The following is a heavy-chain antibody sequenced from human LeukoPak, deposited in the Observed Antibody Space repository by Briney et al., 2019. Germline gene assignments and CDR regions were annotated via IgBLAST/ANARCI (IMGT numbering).Heavy chain of an antibody. Sequence: PSETLSLTCTVSGYSISSGYYWGWIRQPPGKGLEWIGGIYHSGITYYNPSLKSRVTISADTPKNQFSLKLSSVTAADTAMYYCARDRHEPGPWGPGTMVTVSS. CDR3: ARDRHEPGP. J-gene: IGHJ3*01. CDR2: IYHSGIT. CDR1: GYSISSGYY. V-gene: IGHV4-38-2*02.